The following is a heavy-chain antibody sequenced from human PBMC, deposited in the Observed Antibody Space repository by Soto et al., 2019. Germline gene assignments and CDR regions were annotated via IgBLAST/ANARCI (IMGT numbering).Heavy chain of an antibody. CDR2: ISSSSSYI. J-gene: IGHJ6*03. D-gene: IGHD3-3*01. V-gene: IGHV3-21*01. CDR3: ARADYDFWSGYYPRSYYYDYYMDV. Sequence: EVQLVESGGGLVKPGGSLRLSCAASGFTFSSYSMNWVRQAPGKGLEWVSSISSSSSYIYYADSVTGRFTISRDNAKNSRYLQMNSLRAEDTAVYYCARADYDFWSGYYPRSYYYDYYMDVWGKGTTVTVSS. CDR1: GFTFSSYS.